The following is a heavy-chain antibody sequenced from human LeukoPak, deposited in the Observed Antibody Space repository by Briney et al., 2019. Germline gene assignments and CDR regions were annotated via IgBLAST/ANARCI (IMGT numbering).Heavy chain of an antibody. CDR2: INHSGST. D-gene: IGHD3-3*01. Sequence: SETLSLTCAVYGGSFSGYYWSWIRQPPGKGLEWIGEINHSGSTNYNPSLKSRVTISVDTSKNQFSLKLSSVTAADTAVYYCARTPYYDFWSGYYHYWYFDLWGRGTLVTVSS. CDR1: GGSFSGYY. V-gene: IGHV4-34*01. J-gene: IGHJ2*01. CDR3: ARTPYYDFWSGYYHYWYFDL.